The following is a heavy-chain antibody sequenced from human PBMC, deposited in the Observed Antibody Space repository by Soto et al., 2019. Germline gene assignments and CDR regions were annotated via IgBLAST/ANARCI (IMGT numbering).Heavy chain of an antibody. CDR1: GFTFSSYA. CDR2: ISYDGSNK. J-gene: IGHJ4*02. V-gene: IGHV3-30-3*01. D-gene: IGHD5-18*01. CDR3: ARAHARGYSYAYFDY. Sequence: QVQLVASGGGVVQPGRSLRLSCAASGFTFSSYAMHWVRQAPGKGLEWVAVISYDGSNKYYADSVKGRFTISRDNSKNTLYLQMNSLRAEDTAVYYCARAHARGYSYAYFDYWGQGTLVTVSS.